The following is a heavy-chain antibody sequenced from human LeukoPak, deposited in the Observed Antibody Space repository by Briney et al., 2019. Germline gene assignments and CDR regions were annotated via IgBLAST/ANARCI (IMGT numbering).Heavy chain of an antibody. CDR2: IIPILGIA. V-gene: IGHV1-69*04. Sequence: PGASVKVSCKASGYTFTGYDINWVRQAPGQGLELMGRIIPILGIANYAQKFQGRVTITADKSTSTAYMELSSLRSEDTAVYYCAREEGYSYGFSYGMDVWGQGTTVTVSS. CDR3: AREEGYSYGFSYGMDV. D-gene: IGHD5-18*01. J-gene: IGHJ6*02. CDR1: GYTFTGYD.